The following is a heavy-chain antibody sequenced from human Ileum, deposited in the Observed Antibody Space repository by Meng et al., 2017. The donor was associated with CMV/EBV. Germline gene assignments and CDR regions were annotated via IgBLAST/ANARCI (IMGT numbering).Heavy chain of an antibody. CDR2: INHSGSA. CDR3: ARGGTYYDFWSEDY. J-gene: IGHJ4*02. D-gene: IGHD3-3*01. Sequence: SQTLSLTCAIYGGSSSGYYRTWTRQPPGKGLEWIGEINHSGSANYNPSLKSRVTISEDTSKKQFSLRLTSVTAADTAVYYCARGGTYYDFWSEDYWGQGNLVTVSS. CDR1: GGSSSGYY. V-gene: IGHV4-34*01.